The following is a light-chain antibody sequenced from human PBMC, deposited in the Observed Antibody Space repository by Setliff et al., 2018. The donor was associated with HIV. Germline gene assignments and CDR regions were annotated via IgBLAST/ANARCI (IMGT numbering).Light chain of an antibody. Sequence: QSVMTKPASVSGSPGQSITISCTGSSSDVGGYNYVSWYQQHPGKAPKLMIYAVSNRPSGVSNRYSGSKSGNTASLTISGLQAEDEADYYCSSYTSSTPLYVFGTGTKVTVL. CDR3: SSYTSSTPLYV. J-gene: IGLJ1*01. CDR2: AVS. V-gene: IGLV2-14*03. CDR1: SSDVGGYNY.